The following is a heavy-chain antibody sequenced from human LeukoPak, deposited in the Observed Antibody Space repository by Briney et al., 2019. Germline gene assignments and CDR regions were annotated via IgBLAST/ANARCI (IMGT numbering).Heavy chain of an antibody. CDR1: GGSISSSSYY. CDR2: IYYSGST. Sequence: SETLSLTCTVSGGSISSSSYYWGWIRQPPGKGLEWIGSIYYSGSTYYNPSLKSRVTISVDTSKNQFSLKLSSVTAADTAVYYCASLGQRWPPNIIDYWGQGTLVTVSS. CDR3: ASLGQRWPPNIIDY. V-gene: IGHV4-39*07. J-gene: IGHJ4*02. D-gene: IGHD5-24*01.